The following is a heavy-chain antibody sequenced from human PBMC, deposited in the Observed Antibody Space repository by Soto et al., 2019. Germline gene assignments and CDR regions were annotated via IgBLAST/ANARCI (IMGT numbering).Heavy chain of an antibody. D-gene: IGHD3-16*02. J-gene: IGHJ6*01. CDR3: AREIMMTVGGLIAPAYAMVV. CDR2: ISSSSSTI. CDR1: GLTFSSYS. Sequence: GGSLRLSCAASGLTFSSYSMNWVRQAPGKGLEWVSYISSSSSTIYYADSVKGRFTISRDNARNSLYLQMNSLRDEDTAVYYCAREIMMTVGGLIAPAYAMVVWGQGTTVNVSS. V-gene: IGHV3-48*02.